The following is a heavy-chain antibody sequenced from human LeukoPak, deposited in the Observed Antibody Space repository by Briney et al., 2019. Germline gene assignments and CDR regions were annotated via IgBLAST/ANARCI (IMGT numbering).Heavy chain of an antibody. CDR3: ARHFIVVVPAAINWFDP. Sequence: SQTLSLTCTVSGGSISSGSYYWSWIRQPAGKGLEWIGRIYTSGSTNYNPSLKSRVTISVDTSKNQFSLKLSSVTAADTAVYYCARHFIVVVPAAINWFDPWGQGTLVTVSS. V-gene: IGHV4-61*02. CDR2: IYTSGST. D-gene: IGHD2-2*02. J-gene: IGHJ5*02. CDR1: GGSISSGSYY.